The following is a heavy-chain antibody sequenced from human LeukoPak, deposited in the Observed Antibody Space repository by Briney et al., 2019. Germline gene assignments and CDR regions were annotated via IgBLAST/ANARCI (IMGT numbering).Heavy chain of an antibody. J-gene: IGHJ6*02. CDR2: INPKTGDT. CDR1: GYTFTGQY. Sequence: GASVKVSCKASGYTFTGQYLYWARQTPGQGLEWMGWINPKTGDTDSAQNFQGRVTMTRDTSITTVYMELSSLTSDDTAVYYCARGYYGMEVWGQGTTVTVSS. CDR3: ARGYYGMEV. V-gene: IGHV1-2*02.